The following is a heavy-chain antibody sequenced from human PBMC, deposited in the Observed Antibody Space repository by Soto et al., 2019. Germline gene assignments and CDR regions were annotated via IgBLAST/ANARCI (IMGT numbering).Heavy chain of an antibody. CDR1: VFTFSNHG. V-gene: IGHV3-33*01. CDR3: ARESSSGRRDRIDY. CDR2: IWYDGTNR. Sequence: PWWSLRLSCLASVFTFSNHGMHWVRQAPGKGLEWVTVIWYDGTNRFYADSVKGRFTISRDISENTVYLQMDSLRSEDTAVYYCARESSSGRRDRIDYWGQGTLVTVSS. J-gene: IGHJ4*02. D-gene: IGHD6-19*01.